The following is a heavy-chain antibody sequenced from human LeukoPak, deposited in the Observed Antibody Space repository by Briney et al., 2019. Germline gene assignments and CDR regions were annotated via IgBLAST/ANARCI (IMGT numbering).Heavy chain of an antibody. CDR2: FYYSGNT. CDR3: ARQWDIVATWGRWFDP. Sequence: SQTLSLTCTVSGVSITHFWGWIHQPPGKGLEWIGSFYYSGNTYYNSSLESRVTISVDTSKNQFSLKLTSVTAADTAIYYCARQWDIVATWGRWFDPWGQGILVTVSS. D-gene: IGHD5-12*01. V-gene: IGHV4-39*01. J-gene: IGHJ5*02. CDR1: GVSITHF.